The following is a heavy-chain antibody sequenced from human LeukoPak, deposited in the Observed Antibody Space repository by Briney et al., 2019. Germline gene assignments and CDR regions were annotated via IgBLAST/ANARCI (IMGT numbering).Heavy chain of an antibody. V-gene: IGHV3-48*01. CDR2: ISSSGSTI. J-gene: IGHJ4*02. CDR1: GFTYSGYN. D-gene: IGHD3/OR15-3a*01. CDR3: ARDLDPLNY. Sequence: PGGSLRLSCAASGFTYSGYNLNWFRQAPGKGLEWVSYISSSGSTIYYADSVKGRFTISRDNAKNSLFLQMNILRAEDTAVYYCARDLDPLNYWGQGTLVTVSS.